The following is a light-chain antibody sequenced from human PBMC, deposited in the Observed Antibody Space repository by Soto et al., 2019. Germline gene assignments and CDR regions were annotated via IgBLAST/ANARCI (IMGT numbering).Light chain of an antibody. CDR3: QQYNSYPS. J-gene: IGKJ1*01. CDR2: DAS. CDR1: QSISSW. Sequence: LSKYVGDRVTITCRASQSISSWLAWYQQKPGKAPKLLIYDASSLESGVPSRFSGSGSGTEFTLTISSLQPDDFATYYCQQYNSYPSFGQGTKVDIK. V-gene: IGKV1-5*01.